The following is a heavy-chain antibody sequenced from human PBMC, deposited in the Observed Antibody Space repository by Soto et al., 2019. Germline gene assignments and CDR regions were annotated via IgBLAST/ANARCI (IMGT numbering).Heavy chain of an antibody. CDR2: IGTAGDT. D-gene: IGHD5-12*01. V-gene: IGHV3-13*01. CDR3: ARLHSGYERDDAFDI. J-gene: IGHJ3*02. CDR1: GFTFSSYD. Sequence: GGSLRLSCAASGFTFSSYDMHWVRQATGKGLEWVSAIGTAGDTYYPGSVKGRFTISRENAKNSLYLQMNSLRAEDTAVYYCARLHSGYERDDAFDIWGQGTMVTVSS.